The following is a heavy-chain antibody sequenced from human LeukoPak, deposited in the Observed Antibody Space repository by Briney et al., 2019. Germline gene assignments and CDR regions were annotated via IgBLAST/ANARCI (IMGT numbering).Heavy chain of an antibody. D-gene: IGHD2-15*01. CDR1: DYSFTSYG. CDR2: IGVYRGKT. V-gene: IGHV1-18*01. J-gene: IGHJ6*02. CDR3: ARDGGDIASYYGMDV. Sequence: ASVKVSCKALDYSFTSYGISWVRQAPGQGLEWIGWIGVYRGKTSHAQKIQGRVTMTTDKSTSTAYMELRSLRSDDTAVYYCARDGGDIASYYGMDVWGQGTTVTVSS.